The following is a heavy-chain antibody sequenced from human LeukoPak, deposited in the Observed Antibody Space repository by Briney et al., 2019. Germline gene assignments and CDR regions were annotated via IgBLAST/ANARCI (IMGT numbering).Heavy chain of an antibody. CDR3: ARDTLGEGADANYAVYYFDY. J-gene: IGHJ4*02. CDR1: GVRFNTYW. D-gene: IGHD4/OR15-4a*01. Sequence: PGGSLRLSCAASGVRFNTYWMSWVRQAPGKGLEWVANIKQDGNEKYYADSVKGRFTISRDNGKNSLDLQMNSLRADDTAVYYCARDTLGEGADANYAVYYFDYWGQGTVVTVPS. V-gene: IGHV3-7*01. CDR2: IKQDGNEK.